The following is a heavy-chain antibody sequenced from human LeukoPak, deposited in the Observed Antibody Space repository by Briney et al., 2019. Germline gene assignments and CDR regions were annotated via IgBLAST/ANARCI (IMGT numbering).Heavy chain of an antibody. Sequence: PGGSLRLSCTASEFTFSDYYMSWIRQAPGKGLEWVSSISSSSSYIYYADSVKGRFTISRDNAKNSLYLQMNSLRAEDTAVYYCARDLDTAMAYFDYWGQGTLVTVSS. D-gene: IGHD5-18*01. CDR3: ARDLDTAMAYFDY. J-gene: IGHJ4*02. CDR1: EFTFSDYY. V-gene: IGHV3-11*06. CDR2: ISSSSSYI.